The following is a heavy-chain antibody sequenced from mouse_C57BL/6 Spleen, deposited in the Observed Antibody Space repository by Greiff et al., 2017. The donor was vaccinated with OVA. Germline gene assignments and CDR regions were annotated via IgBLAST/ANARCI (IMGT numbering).Heavy chain of an antibody. CDR3: TPHSWFAY. V-gene: IGHV14-4*01. J-gene: IGHJ3*01. CDR2: IDPENGDT. CDR1: GFNIKDDY. Sequence: EVQLQESGAELVRPGASVKLSCTASGFNIKDDYMHWVKQRPEQGLEWIGWIDPENGDTQYASKFQGKATIPADTSSNTAYLQLSSLTSEDTAVYYCTPHSWFAYWGQGTLVTVSA.